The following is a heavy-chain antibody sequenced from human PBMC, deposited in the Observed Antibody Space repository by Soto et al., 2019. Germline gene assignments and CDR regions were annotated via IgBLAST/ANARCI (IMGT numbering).Heavy chain of an antibody. J-gene: IGHJ3*01. CDR2: ITNSGSFV. CDR3: AREDYSSSNAFDV. V-gene: IGHV3-21*01. Sequence: PGGSLRLSCEASGFSFRSYAMNWVRQAPGKGLEWVSFITNSGSFVYYADSVKGRFTISRDNANDSLFLQLNRLRAEDTAIYFCAREDYSSSNAFDVWGQGTTVTVSS. CDR1: GFSFRSYA. D-gene: IGHD6-6*01.